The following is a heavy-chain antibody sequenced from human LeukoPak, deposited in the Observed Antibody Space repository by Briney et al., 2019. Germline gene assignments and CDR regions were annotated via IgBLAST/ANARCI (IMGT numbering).Heavy chain of an antibody. CDR1: GGSISSYY. D-gene: IGHD3-3*01. V-gene: IGHV4-4*07. CDR2: IYTSGST. Sequence: SETLSLTCTVSGGSISSYYWSWIRQPAGKGLEWIGRIYTSGSTNYNPSLKSRVTMSVDTSENQFSLKLSSVTAADTAVYYCARVRRFLVPNYYYYMDVWGKGTTVTVSS. J-gene: IGHJ6*03. CDR3: ARVRRFLVPNYYYYMDV.